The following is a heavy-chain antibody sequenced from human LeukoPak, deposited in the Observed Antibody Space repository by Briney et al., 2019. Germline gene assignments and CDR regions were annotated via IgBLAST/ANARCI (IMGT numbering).Heavy chain of an antibody. V-gene: IGHV5-51*01. Sequence: GESLKISCKGSGYNYITYWIGWERQMPGKGLEYMGIIYPGDSDTRYSPSFQGQVTISADKSINTAYLQWSRLKASDTAMYYCARLSSSGWPEPFDYWGQGTLVTVSS. CDR3: ARLSSSGWPEPFDY. D-gene: IGHD6-25*01. J-gene: IGHJ4*02. CDR2: IYPGDSDT. CDR1: GYNYITYW.